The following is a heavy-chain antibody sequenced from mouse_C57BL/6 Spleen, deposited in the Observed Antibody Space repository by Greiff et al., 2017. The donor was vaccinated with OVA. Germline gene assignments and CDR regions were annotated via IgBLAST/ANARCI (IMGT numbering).Heavy chain of an antibody. CDR2: IDPSDSET. J-gene: IGHJ1*03. Sequence: QVQLQQPGAELVRPGSSVKLSCKASGYTFTSYWMHWVKQRPIKGLEWIGNIDPSDSETHYNQKFKNKATLTADKSSSKAYMQLSSLTSEDSAVYYCARPSQIYYYGSSHWYFDVWGTGTTVTVSS. CDR1: GYTFTSYW. D-gene: IGHD1-1*01. V-gene: IGHV1-52*01. CDR3: ARPSQIYYYGSSHWYFDV.